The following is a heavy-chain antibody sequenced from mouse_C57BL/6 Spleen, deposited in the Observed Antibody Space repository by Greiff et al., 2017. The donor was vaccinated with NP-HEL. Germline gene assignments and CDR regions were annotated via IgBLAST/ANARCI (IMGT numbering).Heavy chain of an antibody. J-gene: IGHJ3*01. CDR3: AREDYDFPFAY. CDR2: ISSGSSTI. D-gene: IGHD2-4*01. V-gene: IGHV5-17*01. Sequence: EVQGVESGGGLVKPGGSLKLSCAASGFTFSDYGMHWVRQAPEKGLEWVAYISSGSSTIYYADTVKGRFTISRDNAKNTLFLQMTSLRSEDTAMYYCAREDYDFPFAYWGQGTLVTVSA. CDR1: GFTFSDYG.